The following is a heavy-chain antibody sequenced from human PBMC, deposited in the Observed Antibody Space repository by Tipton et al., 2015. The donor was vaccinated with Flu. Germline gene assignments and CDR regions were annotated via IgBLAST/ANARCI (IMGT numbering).Heavy chain of an antibody. D-gene: IGHD4-23*01. CDR2: IYYSGST. J-gene: IGHJ4*02. CDR1: GGFISSHY. CDR3: ATEYRGGGNRYYFDY. Sequence: TLSLTCTVSGGFISSHYWSWIRQPPGKGLEWIGYIYYSGSTNYNPSLKSRVTISVDTSKNQFSLKLSSVTAADTAVYYCATEYRGGGNRYYFDYWGQGTLVTVSS. V-gene: IGHV4-59*11.